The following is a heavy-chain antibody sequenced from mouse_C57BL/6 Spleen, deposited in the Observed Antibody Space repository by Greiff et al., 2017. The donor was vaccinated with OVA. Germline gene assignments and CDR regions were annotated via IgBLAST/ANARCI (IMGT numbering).Heavy chain of an antibody. Sequence: EVNVVESGEGLVKPGGSLKLSCAASGFTFSSYAMSWVRQTPEKRLEWVAYISSGGDYIYYADTVKGRFTISRDNARNTLYLQMSSLKSEDTAMYYCTRDGGLRQGWYFDVWGTGTTVTVSS. CDR1: GFTFSSYA. V-gene: IGHV5-9-1*02. CDR3: TRDGGLRQGWYFDV. D-gene: IGHD2-2*01. CDR2: ISSGGDYI. J-gene: IGHJ1*03.